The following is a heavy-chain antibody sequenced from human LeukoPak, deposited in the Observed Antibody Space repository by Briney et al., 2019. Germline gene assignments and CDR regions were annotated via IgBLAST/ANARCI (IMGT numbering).Heavy chain of an antibody. J-gene: IGHJ4*02. D-gene: IGHD3-16*02. CDR1: GFTFSSYS. V-gene: IGHV3-48*01. CDR2: ISSSSSTI. CDR3: ARVTLYDYVWGSYHTEYYFGY. Sequence: GGSLRLSCAASGFTFSSYSMNWVRQAPGKGLEWVSYISSSSSTIYYADSVKGRFTISRDNAKNSLYLQMNSLRAEDTAVYYCARVTLYDYVWGSYHTEYYFGYWGQGTLVTVSS.